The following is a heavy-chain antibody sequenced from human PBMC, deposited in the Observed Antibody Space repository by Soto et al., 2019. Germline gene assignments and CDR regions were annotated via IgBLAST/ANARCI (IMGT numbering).Heavy chain of an antibody. V-gene: IGHV3-23*01. J-gene: IGHJ4*02. CDR3: AKDSSGWYSEHYFDY. D-gene: IGHD6-19*01. Sequence: GGSLRLSCAASGFTFAAYSMNWVRQAPGKGPEWVSVVSGSGGSAFYADSVKGRFTISRDNSKNTLYLQMNSLRAEDTAVYYCAKDSSGWYSEHYFDYWGQGTLVTVSS. CDR2: VSGSGGSA. CDR1: GFTFAAYS.